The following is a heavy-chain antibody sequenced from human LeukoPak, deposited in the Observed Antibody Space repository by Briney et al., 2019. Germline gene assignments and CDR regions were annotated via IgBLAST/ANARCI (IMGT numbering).Heavy chain of an antibody. D-gene: IGHD7-27*01. Sequence: SQTLSLTCTVSGGSISSGSSYWSWIRQPAGKGLEWIGRIYTSGSTNYNPSLKSRVTISVDTSKNQFSLKLSSGTTADTAVYYCARSRLGMGLDYWGQGTLVTVSS. CDR1: GGSISSGSSY. J-gene: IGHJ4*02. V-gene: IGHV4-61*02. CDR3: ARSRLGMGLDY. CDR2: IYTSGST.